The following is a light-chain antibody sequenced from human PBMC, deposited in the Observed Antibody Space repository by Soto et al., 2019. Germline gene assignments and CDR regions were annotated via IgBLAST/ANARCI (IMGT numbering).Light chain of an antibody. CDR2: GVS. V-gene: IGKV1-5*03. J-gene: IGKJ1*01. CDR1: QTISHW. Sequence: DIQMTQSPSTLSASVGDRVTITCRASQTISHWLAWFQQKPGKAPNLLIYGVSNLASGVPSRFSGSGSGTEFTLTISDLLPDDFATYYCQQYGDFSLTFGRGTKVEIQ. CDR3: QQYGDFSLT.